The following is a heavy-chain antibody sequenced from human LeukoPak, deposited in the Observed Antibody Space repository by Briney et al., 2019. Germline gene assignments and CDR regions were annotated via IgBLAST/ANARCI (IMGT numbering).Heavy chain of an antibody. V-gene: IGHV3-66*01. Sequence: PGGSLRLSCAASRFTVSSNYMSWVRQAPGKGLEWVSVIYSGNSTYYADSVRGRFTISRDNSKNTLYLQMNSLRVEDTAVYFCARGYLEDYWGQGTLATVSS. J-gene: IGHJ4*02. CDR2: IYSGNST. D-gene: IGHD3-10*01. CDR1: RFTVSSNY. CDR3: ARGYLEDY.